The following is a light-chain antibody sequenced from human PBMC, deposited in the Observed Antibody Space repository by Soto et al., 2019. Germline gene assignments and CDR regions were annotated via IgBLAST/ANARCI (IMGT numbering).Light chain of an antibody. J-gene: IGKJ1*01. CDR2: GPS. Sequence: EIVLTQSPGTLSLYPGEKATLSCRASQSVSSNYLAWYQQKPGQAPRPLVYGPSSRAIGIPDRFSGSGSGTDFTLTISRLEPEDYAVYYCQQYGSLPWTFGQGTKV. V-gene: IGKV3-20*01. CDR3: QQYGSLPWT. CDR1: QSVSSNY.